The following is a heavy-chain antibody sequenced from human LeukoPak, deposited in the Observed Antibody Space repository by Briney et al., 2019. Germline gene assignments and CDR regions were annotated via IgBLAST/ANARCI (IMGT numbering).Heavy chain of an antibody. V-gene: IGHV1-2*04. J-gene: IGHJ3*02. CDR2: INPNSGDT. D-gene: IGHD6-25*01. Sequence: ASVKVSCKASGYTFNDYYLHWVRQAPGQGLEWLGWINPNSGDTGYAQKFQGWVTMTRDTSINTAYLEVTRLRSDDAAVYYCARGRRGGLASKRRLPTLSPFDIWGQGAMVTVSS. CDR3: ARGRRGGLASKRRLPTLSPFDI. CDR1: GYTFNDYY.